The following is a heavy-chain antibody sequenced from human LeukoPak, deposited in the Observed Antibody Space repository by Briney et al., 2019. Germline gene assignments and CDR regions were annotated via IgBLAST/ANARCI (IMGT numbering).Heavy chain of an antibody. CDR2: ISSGGGTV. Sequence: GGSLRLSCAASGFTFNIYSMNWVRQAPGKGLEWVSYISSGGGTVYYADSVKGRFTISRDNAKNSLYLQMNSLRAEDTALYYCAKGPPLTTVAGTPSRDWSDPWGQGTLVTVSS. J-gene: IGHJ5*02. CDR3: AKGPPLTTVAGTPSRDWSDP. CDR1: GFTFNIYS. D-gene: IGHD6-19*01. V-gene: IGHV3-48*01.